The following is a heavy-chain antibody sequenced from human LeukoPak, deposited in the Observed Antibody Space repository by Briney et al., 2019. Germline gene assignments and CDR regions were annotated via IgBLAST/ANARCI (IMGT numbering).Heavy chain of an antibody. D-gene: IGHD2-2*02. CDR1: GGSISSGGYY. CDR2: IYYSEST. CDR3: ARGGIVVVPAAINWFDP. Sequence: SQTLSLTCTVSGGSISSGGYYWSWIRQHPGKGLEWIGYIYYSESTYYNPSLKSRVTISVDTSKNQFSLKLSSVTAADTAVYYCARGGIVVVPAAINWFDPWGQGTLVTVSS. V-gene: IGHV4-31*03. J-gene: IGHJ5*02.